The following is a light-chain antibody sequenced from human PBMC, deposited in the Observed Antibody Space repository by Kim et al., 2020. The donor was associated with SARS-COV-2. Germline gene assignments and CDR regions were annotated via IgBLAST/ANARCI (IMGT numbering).Light chain of an antibody. Sequence: GQSVPISCTGTTSDVGGYNYVSWYQQHPGKAPNLMINDVSQRPSGVPDRFSGSKSGNTASLTISGLQAEDEADYYCCSYASSYTLVFGGGTKLTVL. CDR2: DVS. J-gene: IGLJ2*01. CDR1: TSDVGGYNY. V-gene: IGLV2-11*03. CDR3: CSYASSYTLV.